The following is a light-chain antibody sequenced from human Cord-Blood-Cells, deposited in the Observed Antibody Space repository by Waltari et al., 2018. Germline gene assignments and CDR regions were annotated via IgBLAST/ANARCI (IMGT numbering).Light chain of an antibody. V-gene: IGLV1-40*01. Sequence: QSVLPHPPSVSAAARQRVTLTCTWSSSYNGAGYDAHWYQQLPRTAPNLLIYCNINRPSAVPDRFSCSKSGTSASLAITGVQAEDEADYYCQSYDSSLSGVVFGGGTKLTVL. CDR3: QSYDSSLSGVV. CDR1: SSYNGAGYD. CDR2: CNI. J-gene: IGLJ2*01.